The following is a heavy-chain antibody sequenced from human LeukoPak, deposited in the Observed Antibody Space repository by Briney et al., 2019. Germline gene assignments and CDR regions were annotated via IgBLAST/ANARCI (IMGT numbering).Heavy chain of an antibody. CDR3: ARVLSSYYYYYMDV. V-gene: IGHV4-61*02. D-gene: IGHD6-19*01. CDR2: IYTSGST. J-gene: IGHJ6*03. CDR1: GGSISSGSYY. Sequence: SETLSLTCTVSGGSISSGSYYWSWIRQPAGKGLEWIGRIYTSGSTNYNPSLKSLVTISVDTSKNQFFLKLSSVTAADTAVYYCARVLSSYYYYYMDVWGKGTTVTVSS.